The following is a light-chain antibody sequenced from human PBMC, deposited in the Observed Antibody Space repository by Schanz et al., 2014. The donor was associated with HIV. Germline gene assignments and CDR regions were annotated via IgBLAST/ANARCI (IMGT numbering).Light chain of an antibody. CDR2: WAS. Sequence: DIVMTQSPDSLAVSLGERATINCKSSQSVFYSSNNKNYLAWYQQKPGQPPKLLISWASTRETGVPDRFSGSGSGTDFTLTISRLEPEDFAVYYCQQYGSSPRTFGPGTKVDIK. J-gene: IGKJ3*01. CDR3: QQYGSSPRT. V-gene: IGKV4-1*01. CDR1: QSVFYSSNNKNY.